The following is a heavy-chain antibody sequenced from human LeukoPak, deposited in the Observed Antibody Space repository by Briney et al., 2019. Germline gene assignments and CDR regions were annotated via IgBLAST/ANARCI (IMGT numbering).Heavy chain of an antibody. D-gene: IGHD2-2*01. J-gene: IGHJ6*02. CDR1: GGSISNYY. V-gene: IGHV4-59*01. CDR2: IYYSGST. CDR3: ARLPGNEYYYYGMDV. Sequence: SETLSLTCSVSGGSISNYYWSWIRQPPGKGLEWIGYIYYSGSTNYNPSLKSRVTISVDTSKNQFSLKLSSVTAADTAVYYCARLPGNEYYYYGMDVWGQGTTVTVSS.